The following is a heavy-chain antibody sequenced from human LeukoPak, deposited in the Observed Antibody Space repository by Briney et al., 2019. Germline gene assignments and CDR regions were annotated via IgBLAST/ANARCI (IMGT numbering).Heavy chain of an antibody. J-gene: IGHJ4*02. V-gene: IGHV3-30*04. CDR3: AGRHRYCSSTSCYHPDY. CDR1: GFTFSSYA. CDR2: ISYDGSNK. Sequence: GGSLRLSCAAPGFTFSSYAMHWVRQAPGKGLEWVAVISYDGSNKYYADSVKGRFTISRDNSKNTLYLQMNSLRAEDTAVYYCAGRHRYCSSTSCYHPDYWGQGTLVTVSS. D-gene: IGHD2-2*01.